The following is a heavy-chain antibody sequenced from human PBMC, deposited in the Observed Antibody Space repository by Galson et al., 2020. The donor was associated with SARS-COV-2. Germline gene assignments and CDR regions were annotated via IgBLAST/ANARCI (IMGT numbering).Heavy chain of an antibody. CDR1: GYTFADYG. J-gene: IGHJ5*02. CDR3: ARVQTLTVCGVVVGRRFDP. D-gene: IGHD3-16*01. CDR2: ISAHNGNT. V-gene: IGHV1-18*01. Sequence: ASVKVSCKASGYTFADYGISWVRQAPGQGLEWMGWISAHNGNTNYAQNLQDRVSMTTDTSTSTAYMELRSLTSDDTAVYYCARVQTLTVCGVVVGRRFDPWGQGTLGPVSS.